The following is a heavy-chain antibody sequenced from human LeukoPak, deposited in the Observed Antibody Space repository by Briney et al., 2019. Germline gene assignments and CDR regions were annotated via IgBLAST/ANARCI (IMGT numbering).Heavy chain of an antibody. D-gene: IGHD3-22*01. J-gene: IGHJ4*02. CDR3: ARNYYDSSGYYPGLDY. CDR2: IYYSEST. V-gene: IGHV4-59*01. Sequence: SETLSLTCTVSGGSISSYYWSWIRQPPGKGLELIGYIYYSESTNYNPSLKSRVTISVDTSKNQFSLKLSSVTAADTAVYYCARNYYDSSGYYPGLDYWGQGTLVTVSS. CDR1: GGSISSYY.